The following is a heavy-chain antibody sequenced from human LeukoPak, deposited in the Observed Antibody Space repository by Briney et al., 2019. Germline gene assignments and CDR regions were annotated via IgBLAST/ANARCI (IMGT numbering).Heavy chain of an antibody. Sequence: GGSLRLSCAASGFTFSDSYMTWVRQAPGKGVEWVAYISGSGHDINYSDSVKGRFTISRDNAKNSLYLQMNSLRVEDTAIYYCARKTYYYDTSPAGWFDTWGQGTLGTVSS. CDR3: ARKTYYYDTSPAGWFDT. J-gene: IGHJ5*02. V-gene: IGHV3-11*04. D-gene: IGHD3-22*01. CDR1: GFTFSDSY. CDR2: ISGSGHDI.